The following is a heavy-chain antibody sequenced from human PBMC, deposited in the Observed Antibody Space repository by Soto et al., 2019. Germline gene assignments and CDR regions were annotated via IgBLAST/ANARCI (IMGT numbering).Heavy chain of an antibody. CDR3: ARGSIYGSGILVRLPHHRPYYFDY. Sequence: SETLSLTCTVSGTSISSSDYYWGWIRQPPEKGLEWIGEINHSGSTNYNPSLKSRVTISVDTSKNQFSLKLSSVTAADTAVYYCARGSIYGSGILVRLPHHRPYYFDYWGQGTLVPVSS. J-gene: IGHJ4*02. CDR2: INHSGST. V-gene: IGHV4-39*07. CDR1: GTSISSSDYY. D-gene: IGHD3-10*01.